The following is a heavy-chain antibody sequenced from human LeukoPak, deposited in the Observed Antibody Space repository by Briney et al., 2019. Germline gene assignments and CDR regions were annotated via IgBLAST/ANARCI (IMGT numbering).Heavy chain of an antibody. CDR2: INPNSGGT. D-gene: IGHD2-8*01. J-gene: IGHJ3*02. V-gene: IGHV1-2*02. Sequence: ASVKVSCKASGYTFTGYFIHWVRQAPGQVLEWIGWINPNSGGTNYAQKFQGRVTMTRDTSISTAYMELSRLRSGDTAVYYCAREINVRGFDAFDIWGQGTMVTVYS. CDR3: AREINVRGFDAFDI. CDR1: GYTFTGYF.